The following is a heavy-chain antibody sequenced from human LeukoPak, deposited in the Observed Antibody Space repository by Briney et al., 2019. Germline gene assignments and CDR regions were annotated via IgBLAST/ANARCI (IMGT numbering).Heavy chain of an antibody. Sequence: GGSLRLSCEASEFTFSSYWMSWVRQAPGKGLEWVANINQDGTDKYYVESVKGRFTISRDNAKNSLYLQMNSLRAEDTAVYYCANPPTVTKIRFDSWGQGTLVTVSS. CDR1: EFTFSSYW. D-gene: IGHD4-17*01. V-gene: IGHV3-7*03. CDR3: ANPPTVTKIRFDS. CDR2: INQDGTDK. J-gene: IGHJ5*01.